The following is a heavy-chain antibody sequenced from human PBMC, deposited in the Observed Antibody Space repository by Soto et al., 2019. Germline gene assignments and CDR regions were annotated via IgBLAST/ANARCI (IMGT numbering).Heavy chain of an antibody. V-gene: IGHV3-15*01. J-gene: IGHJ4*02. CDR3: TTGVYYDILTGYHNVAY. Sequence: GGSLRLSCVASGFNLSHPWMTWVRQAAGKGLEWVGRIKSKTDGGTADYAAPVKGRATISRDDSKNTVYLQMNSLKTEDTAVYYCTTGVYYDILTGYHNVAYWGQGALVTVSS. D-gene: IGHD3-9*01. CDR2: IKSKTDGGTA. CDR1: GFNLSHPW.